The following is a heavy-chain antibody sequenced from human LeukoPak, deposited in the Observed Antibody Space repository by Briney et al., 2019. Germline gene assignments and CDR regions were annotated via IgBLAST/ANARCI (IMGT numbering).Heavy chain of an antibody. D-gene: IGHD5-18*01. V-gene: IGHV4-34*01. Sequence: SETLSLTCAVYGGSFSGYYWSWIRQPPGKGLEWIGEINHSGSTNYNPSLKSRVTISVDTSKNQFSLKLSPVTAADTAVYYCARGRRGYSRAFDYWGQGTLVTVSS. CDR1: GGSFSGYY. J-gene: IGHJ4*02. CDR3: ARGRRGYSRAFDY. CDR2: INHSGST.